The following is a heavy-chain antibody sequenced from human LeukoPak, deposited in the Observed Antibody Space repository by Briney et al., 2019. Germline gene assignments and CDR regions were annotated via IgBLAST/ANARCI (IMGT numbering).Heavy chain of an antibody. CDR1: GGSITSYY. CDR3: ARVRRDGYNSPDY. D-gene: IGHD5-24*01. CDR2: IYYSGTT. V-gene: IGHV4-59*01. Sequence: SETLSLTCTVSGGSITSYYWSWIRQPPGKGLECIGYIYYSGTTYYNPSLKSRVTISVDTSKNQFSLKLSSVTAADTAVYYCARVRRDGYNSPDYWGQGTLVTVSS. J-gene: IGHJ4*02.